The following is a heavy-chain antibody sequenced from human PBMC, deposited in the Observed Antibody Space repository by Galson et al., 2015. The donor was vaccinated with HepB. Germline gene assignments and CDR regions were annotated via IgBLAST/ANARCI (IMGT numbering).Heavy chain of an antibody. Sequence: SLRLSCAASGFTFSSYSMNWVRQAPGKGLEWVSYISSSSSTIYYADSVKGRFTISRDNAKNSLYLQMNSLRAEDTAVYYCASDRVGLPRSGMGDYWGQGTLVTVSS. D-gene: IGHD3-10*01. V-gene: IGHV3-48*01. CDR3: ASDRVGLPRSGMGDY. CDR1: GFTFSSYS. J-gene: IGHJ4*02. CDR2: ISSSSSTI.